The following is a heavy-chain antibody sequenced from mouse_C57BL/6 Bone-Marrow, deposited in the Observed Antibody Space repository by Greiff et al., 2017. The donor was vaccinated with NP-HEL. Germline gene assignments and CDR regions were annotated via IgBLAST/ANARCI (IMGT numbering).Heavy chain of an antibody. CDR3: ARSAIYYDYDAMDY. Sequence: VQLQQSGPELVKPGASVKISCKASGYTFTDYYMNWVKQSHGKSLEWIGDINPNNGGTSYNQKFKGKATLTVDKSSSTAYMELRSLTSEDSAVYYCARSAIYYDYDAMDYWGQGTSVTVSS. V-gene: IGHV1-26*01. D-gene: IGHD2-1*01. CDR1: GYTFTDYY. J-gene: IGHJ4*01. CDR2: INPNNGGT.